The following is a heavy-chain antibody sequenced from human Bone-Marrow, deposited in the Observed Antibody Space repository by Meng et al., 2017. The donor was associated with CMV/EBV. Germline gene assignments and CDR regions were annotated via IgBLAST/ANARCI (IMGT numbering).Heavy chain of an antibody. Sequence: ETLSLTCAASGFTFSKYDMHWVRQATGKGLEWVSAVGPAGDTYYSGSVKGRFTISRENAKNSLYLQMNSLRAGDTAVYYCARVRLRWGFFDYWGQGTLATFSS. CDR1: GFTFSKYD. CDR3: ARVRLRWGFFDY. J-gene: IGHJ4*02. CDR2: VGPAGDT. V-gene: IGHV3-13*01. D-gene: IGHD4-23*01.